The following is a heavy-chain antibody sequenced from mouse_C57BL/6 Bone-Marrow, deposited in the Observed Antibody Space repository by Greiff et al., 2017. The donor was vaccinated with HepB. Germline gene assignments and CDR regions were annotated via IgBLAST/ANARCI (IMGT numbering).Heavy chain of an antibody. CDR3: ARHEAGTRGAY. Sequence: EVKLMESGGDLVKPGGSLKLSCAASGFTFSSYGMSWVRQTPDKRLEWVATISSGGSYTYYPDSVKGRFTISRDNAKNTLYLQLSSLKSEDTAMYYCARHEAGTRGAYWGQGTLVTVSA. CDR2: ISSGGSYT. J-gene: IGHJ3*01. V-gene: IGHV5-6*01. D-gene: IGHD4-1*01. CDR1: GFTFSSYG.